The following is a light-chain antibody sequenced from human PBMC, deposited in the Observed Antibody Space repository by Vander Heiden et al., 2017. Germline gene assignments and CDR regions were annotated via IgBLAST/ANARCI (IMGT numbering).Light chain of an antibody. Sequence: EIVLTQSPATLSLSPGERATLSCRASQSMSSYLAWYQQKPGQAPRLLIYEASNRATGIPARFSGSGSETDFTLTISSLEPEDFAVYYCQQRSDWPLTFGGGTKVEIK. V-gene: IGKV3-11*01. CDR2: EAS. J-gene: IGKJ4*01. CDR3: QQRSDWPLT. CDR1: QSMSSY.